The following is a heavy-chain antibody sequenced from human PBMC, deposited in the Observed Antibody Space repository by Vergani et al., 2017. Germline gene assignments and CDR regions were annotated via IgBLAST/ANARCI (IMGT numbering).Heavy chain of an antibody. CDR2: IIPSLATT. Sequence: QVQLVQSGAEVKKPGSSVKVSCKASGGTFSSYALNWVRQAPGQGLEWMGSIIPSLATTIYAQKFQGRVTITADESTRTAYMELSSLKSEDTAVYYCAREGNYYDSTGFGPGGSFDWGPGTLVTVSS. J-gene: IGHJ4*02. CDR3: AREGNYYDSTGFGPGGSFD. D-gene: IGHD3-22*01. CDR1: GGTFSSYA. V-gene: IGHV1-69*11.